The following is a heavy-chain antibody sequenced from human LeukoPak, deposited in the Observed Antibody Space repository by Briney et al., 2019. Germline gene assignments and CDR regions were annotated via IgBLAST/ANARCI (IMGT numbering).Heavy chain of an antibody. J-gene: IGHJ6*02. CDR2: IIPIFGTA. CDR1: GGTFSSYA. Sequence: SVKVSCKASGGTFSSYAISWVRQAPGQGLEWMGGIIPIFGTANYAQKFQGRVTITADESTSTAYMELSSLRSEDTAVYYCARDRSGAGYSDYYYYGMDVWGQGTTVTVSS. V-gene: IGHV1-69*13. D-gene: IGHD3-9*01. CDR3: ARDRSGAGYSDYYYYGMDV.